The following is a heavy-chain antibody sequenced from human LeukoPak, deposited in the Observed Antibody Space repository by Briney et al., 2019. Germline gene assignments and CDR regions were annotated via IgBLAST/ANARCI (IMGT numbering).Heavy chain of an antibody. CDR3: ARLFYYYYYMDV. V-gene: IGHV4-34*01. D-gene: IGHD3-10*01. CDR2: INHSGST. Sequence: PSETLSLTCAVYGGSFSGYYWSWIGQPPAKGLDWIGEINHSGSTNYNPSLKSRVTISVDTSKNQFSLKLSSVTAADTAVYYCARLFYYYYYMDVWGKGTTVTVSS. CDR1: GGSFSGYY. J-gene: IGHJ6*03.